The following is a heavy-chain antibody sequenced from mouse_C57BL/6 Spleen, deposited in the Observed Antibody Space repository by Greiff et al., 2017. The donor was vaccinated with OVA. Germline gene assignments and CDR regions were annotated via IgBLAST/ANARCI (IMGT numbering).Heavy chain of an antibody. CDR2: INPNNGGT. Sequence: EVQLQQSGPELVKPGASVKISCKASGYTFTDYYMNWVKQSHGKSLEWIGDINPNNGGTSYNQKFKGKATLTVDKSSSTAYMELRSLTSEDSAVYYCARDGYGAYWGQGTLVTVSA. J-gene: IGHJ3*01. CDR3: ARDGYGAY. D-gene: IGHD2-2*01. CDR1: GYTFTDYY. V-gene: IGHV1-26*01.